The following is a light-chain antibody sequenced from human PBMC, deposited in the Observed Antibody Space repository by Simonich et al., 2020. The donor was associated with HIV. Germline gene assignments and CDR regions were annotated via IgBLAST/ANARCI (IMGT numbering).Light chain of an antibody. V-gene: IGKV3-15*01. CDR2: GAS. CDR1: QSVSSH. J-gene: IGKJ2*01. Sequence: EIVLTQSPATLSLSPGERATLSCRASQSVSSHLAWYQQKPGQAPRLLIDGASTRATGIPARFSGSGSGTEFTLTINSLQSGDFAVYYCQQYAISPFSFGQGTKLEIK. CDR3: QQYAISPFS.